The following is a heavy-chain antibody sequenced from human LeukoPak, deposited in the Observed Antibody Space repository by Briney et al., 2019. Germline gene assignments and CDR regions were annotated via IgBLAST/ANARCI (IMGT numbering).Heavy chain of an antibody. Sequence: SVKVSCKASGFTFTISAMQWVRQARGQRLEWIGWIVVGSGNTNYAQKFQERVTITRDMSTSTAYMELSSLRSEDTAVYYCAADSGYCGGDCYPPKSMDVWGQGTTVTVSS. D-gene: IGHD2-21*02. V-gene: IGHV1-58*02. CDR2: IVVGSGNT. J-gene: IGHJ6*02. CDR1: GFTFTISA. CDR3: AADSGYCGGDCYPPKSMDV.